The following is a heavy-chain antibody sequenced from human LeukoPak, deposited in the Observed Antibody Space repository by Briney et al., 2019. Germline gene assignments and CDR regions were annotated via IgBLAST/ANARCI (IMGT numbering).Heavy chain of an antibody. CDR1: GGSFSGYY. J-gene: IGHJ4*02. Sequence: SETLSLTCAVYGGSFSGYYWSWLRQPPGKGLEWIGEINHSGSTNYNPSLKSRVTISVDTSKNQFSLKLNSVTAADTAVYYCARESDSSGWFEVDYWGQGTLVTVSS. CDR3: ARESDSSGWFEVDY. D-gene: IGHD6-19*01. CDR2: INHSGST. V-gene: IGHV4-34*01.